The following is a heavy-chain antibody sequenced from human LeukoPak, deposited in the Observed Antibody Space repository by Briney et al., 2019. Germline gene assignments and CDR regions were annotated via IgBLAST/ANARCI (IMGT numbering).Heavy chain of an antibody. CDR3: ARDLYSDVNHFDY. V-gene: IGHV4-30-2*01. Sequence: NPSETLSLTCSVSGGSISSGGYYWSWIRQPPGKGLEWIGYIYHSGNVYVSASTLYNPSLKTRVSISVDLSKNQFFLDLRSLTAADTAVYYCARDLYSDVNHFDYWGQGTLVTVYS. CDR2: IYHSGNV. CDR1: GGSISSGGYY. D-gene: IGHD4-17*01. J-gene: IGHJ4*02.